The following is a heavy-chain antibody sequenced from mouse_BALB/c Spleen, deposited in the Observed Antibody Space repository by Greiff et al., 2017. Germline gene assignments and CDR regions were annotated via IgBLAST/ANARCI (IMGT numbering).Heavy chain of an antibody. CDR3: ARYYRYGDAMDY. D-gene: IGHD2-14*01. J-gene: IGHJ4*01. Sequence: VQLQQSGAELVKPGASVKLSCTASGFNIKDTYMHWVKQRPEQGLEWIGRIDPANGNTKYDPKFQGKATITADTSSNTAYLQLSSLTSEDTAVYYCARYYRYGDAMDYWGQGTSVTVSS. CDR2: IDPANGNT. V-gene: IGHV14-3*02. CDR1: GFNIKDTY.